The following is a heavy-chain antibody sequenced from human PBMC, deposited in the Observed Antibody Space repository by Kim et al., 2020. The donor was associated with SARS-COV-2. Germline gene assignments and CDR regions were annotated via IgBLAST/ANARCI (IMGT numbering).Heavy chain of an antibody. CDR3: ARMGSGSNYYGMDV. CDR1: GFSFSSYW. CDR2: ISSDGSST. Sequence: GGSLRLSCAASGFSFSSYWNHWVRQALGKGLVWVSRISSDGSSTSYADSVKGRFTISRDNAKNTVYLQMSSLRAEDTAVYYCARMGSGSNYYGMDVWGQGTTVTVSS. V-gene: IGHV3-74*01. J-gene: IGHJ6*02. D-gene: IGHD1-26*01.